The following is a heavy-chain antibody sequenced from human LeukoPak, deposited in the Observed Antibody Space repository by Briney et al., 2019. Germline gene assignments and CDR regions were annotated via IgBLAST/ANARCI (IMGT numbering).Heavy chain of an antibody. CDR3: ARESIVVVPPDYYYYYYMDV. CDR1: GGSISSYY. J-gene: IGHJ6*03. D-gene: IGHD2-2*01. V-gene: IGHV4-4*07. Sequence: SETLSPTCTVSGGSISSYYWSWIRQPAGKGLEWVGRIYTSGSTNYNPSLKSRVTMSVHTSKNQFSLKLSSVTAADTAVYYCARESIVVVPPDYYYYYYMDVWGKGTTVTVSS. CDR2: IYTSGST.